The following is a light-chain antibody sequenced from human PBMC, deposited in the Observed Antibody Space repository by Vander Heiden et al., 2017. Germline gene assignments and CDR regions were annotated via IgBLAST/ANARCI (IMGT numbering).Light chain of an antibody. CDR1: QDISNY. CDR3: QHDDNLTYT. Sequence: DIQMTQSLPSLSASVGDRVTITCQASQDISNYLNWYQQKPGKAPKLLIYDASNLETGVPSRFSGSGSGTDFTFTISSLQPEDFATYYCQHDDNLTYTFGQGTKLEIK. CDR2: DAS. V-gene: IGKV1-33*01. J-gene: IGKJ2*01.